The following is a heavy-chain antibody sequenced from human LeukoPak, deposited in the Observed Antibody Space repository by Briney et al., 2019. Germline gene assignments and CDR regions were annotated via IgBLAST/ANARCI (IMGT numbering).Heavy chain of an antibody. J-gene: IGHJ5*02. CDR1: GGSMSSYY. CDR3: ARDEGNWFDP. Sequence: PSETLSLTCTVSGGSMSSYYWSWIRQPPGKGLEWIGYIYYSGSTNYNPSLKRRVIISVDTSKHQFSLKLSSVTAADTAVYYCARDEGNWFDPWGQGTLVTVSS. V-gene: IGHV4-59*01. CDR2: IYYSGST.